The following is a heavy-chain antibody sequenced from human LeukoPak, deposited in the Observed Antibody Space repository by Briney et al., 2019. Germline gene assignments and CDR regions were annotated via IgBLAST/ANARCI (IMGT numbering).Heavy chain of an antibody. V-gene: IGHV4-34*01. J-gene: IGHJ4*02. Sequence: SETLCLTCAVYGGSFSGYYWSWIRQPPGKGLEWIGEINHSGSTNYNPSLKSRVTISVDTSKNQFSLKLSSVTAADTAVYYCARGDVGWLHPTPYFDYWGQGTLVTVSS. CDR2: INHSGST. CDR3: ARGDVGWLHPTPYFDY. D-gene: IGHD5-24*01. CDR1: GGSFSGYY.